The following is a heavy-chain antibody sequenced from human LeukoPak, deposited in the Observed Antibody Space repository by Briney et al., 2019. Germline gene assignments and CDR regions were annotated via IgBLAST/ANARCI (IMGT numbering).Heavy chain of an antibody. V-gene: IGHV3-9*01. CDR3: AKDSEFSMVRGVMNN. CDR2: ISWNSGSI. D-gene: IGHD3-10*01. CDR1: GFTFDDYA. J-gene: IGHJ4*02. Sequence: GRSLPLSRAASGFTFDDYAMHWVRPAPGKGLAWVSGISWNSGSIGYADSVKGRFTISRDNAKNSLYLQMNSLRAEDTALYYCAKDSEFSMVRGVMNNWGQGTLVTVSS.